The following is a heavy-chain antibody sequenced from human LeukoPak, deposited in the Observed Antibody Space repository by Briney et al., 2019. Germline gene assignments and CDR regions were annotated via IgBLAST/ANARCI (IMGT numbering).Heavy chain of an antibody. V-gene: IGHV1-8*02. Sequence: WASVKVSCKASGYTFTSYDIHWVRQATGQGLDWMGWMNPNSGNTGYAQKFQGRVTMTRNTSISTASMELSSLRSEDTAVYFCARGLRDFWSGYSTDYWGQGALVTVSS. CDR1: GYTFTSYD. CDR3: ARGLRDFWSGYSTDY. J-gene: IGHJ4*02. D-gene: IGHD3-3*01. CDR2: MNPNSGNT.